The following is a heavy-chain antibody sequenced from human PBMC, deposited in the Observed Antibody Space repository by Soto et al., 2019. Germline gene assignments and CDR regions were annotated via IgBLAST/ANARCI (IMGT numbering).Heavy chain of an antibody. CDR1: GFTFSSYG. Sequence: QVQLVESGGGVVQPGRSLRLSCAASGFTFSSYGMHWVRQAPGKGLEWVAVISYDGSNKYYADSVKGRFTISRDNSKNTLYLQMNSLRAEDTAVYYCAKGYGLDDWGQGTLVTVSS. J-gene: IGHJ4*02. CDR2: ISYDGSNK. V-gene: IGHV3-30*18. CDR3: AKGYGLDD. D-gene: IGHD4-17*01.